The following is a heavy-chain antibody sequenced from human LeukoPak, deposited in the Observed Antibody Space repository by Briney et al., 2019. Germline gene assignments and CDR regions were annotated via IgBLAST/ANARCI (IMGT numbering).Heavy chain of an antibody. Sequence: GASVRVSCKASGYAFTSYYIHWVRQAPGQGLEWGGIISPSRGNTAYAQTFQGRVTMTRDTSTSTVYMELSSLRSDDTAVHYCATEKEGTCYFDYWGQGTLVTVSS. CDR3: ATEKEGTCYFDY. V-gene: IGHV1-46*01. CDR2: ISPSRGNT. D-gene: IGHD3-10*01. J-gene: IGHJ4*02. CDR1: GYAFTSYY.